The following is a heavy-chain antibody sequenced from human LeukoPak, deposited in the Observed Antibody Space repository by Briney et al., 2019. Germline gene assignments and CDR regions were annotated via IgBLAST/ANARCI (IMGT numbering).Heavy chain of an antibody. V-gene: IGHV3-11*04. Sequence: KSGGSLRLPCAASGFTFSDYYMSWIRQAPGKGLEWVSYISSRSATIYYADSVKGRFTISRDNAKNSLYLQMNSLRAEDTAVYYCARDPLSSSSFDLWGQGTLVTVSS. CDR2: ISSRSATI. CDR3: ARDPLSSSSFDL. CDR1: GFTFSDYY. D-gene: IGHD6-13*01. J-gene: IGHJ4*02.